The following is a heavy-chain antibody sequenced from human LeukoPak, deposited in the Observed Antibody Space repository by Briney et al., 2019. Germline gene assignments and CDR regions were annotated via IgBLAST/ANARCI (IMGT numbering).Heavy chain of an antibody. CDR3: AAAVDYYDSAGFDY. J-gene: IGHJ4*02. D-gene: IGHD3-22*01. Sequence: PGGSLRLSCAASGFTFSSYSMNWVRQAPGKGLEWVSSISSSSGYIYYADSVKGRFTISRDDAKNSLYLQMNSLRAEDTAVYYCAAAVDYYDSAGFDYWGQGTLVTVSS. CDR2: ISSSSGYI. V-gene: IGHV3-21*01. CDR1: GFTFSSYS.